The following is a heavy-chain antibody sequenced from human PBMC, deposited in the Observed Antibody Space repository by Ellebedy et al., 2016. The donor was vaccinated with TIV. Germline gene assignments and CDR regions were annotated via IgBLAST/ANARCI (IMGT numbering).Heavy chain of an antibody. CDR2: INQGGSQK. CDR1: GFTFSSHW. V-gene: IGHV3-7*01. CDR3: ARIYAPGYFDF. J-gene: IGHJ4*02. D-gene: IGHD2-2*01. Sequence: PGGSLRLSCAASGFTFSSHWMTWVRQAPGKGLEWVAYINQGGSQKYFLDSVKDRFTISRDNAKNSVFLQMNSLRAEDTAVYYCARIYAPGYFDFWGQGTLVTVSP.